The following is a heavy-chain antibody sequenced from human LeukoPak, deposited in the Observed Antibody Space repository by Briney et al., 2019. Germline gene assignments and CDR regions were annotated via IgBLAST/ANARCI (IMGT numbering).Heavy chain of an antibody. Sequence: PSETLSLTCTVSGGSISSYYWSWIRQPPGKGLEWIGYIYYSGSTNYNPSLKSRVTISVDTSKNQFSLKLSSVTAADTAVYYCARGAPDWGSPFDYWGQGTLVTVSS. CDR2: IYYSGST. J-gene: IGHJ4*02. CDR3: ARGAPDWGSPFDY. V-gene: IGHV4-59*01. D-gene: IGHD7-27*01. CDR1: GGSISSYY.